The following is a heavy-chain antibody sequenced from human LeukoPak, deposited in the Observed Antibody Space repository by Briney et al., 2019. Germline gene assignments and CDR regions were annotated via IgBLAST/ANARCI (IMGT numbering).Heavy chain of an antibody. CDR2: FDPEDGET. CDR1: GYTLTELS. J-gene: IGHJ4*02. V-gene: IGHV1-24*01. CDR3: ARGVGHSVVPAAAYFDY. D-gene: IGHD2-2*01. Sequence: ASVKVSCKVSGYTLTELSMHWVRQAPGKGLEWMGGFDPEDGETIYAQKFQGRVTMTEDTSTDTAYMELSSLRSEDTAVYYCARGVGHSVVPAAAYFDYWGQGTLVTVSS.